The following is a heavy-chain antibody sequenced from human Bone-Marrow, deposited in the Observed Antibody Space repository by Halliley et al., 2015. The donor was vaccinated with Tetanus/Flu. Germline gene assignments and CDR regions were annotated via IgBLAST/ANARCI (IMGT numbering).Heavy chain of an antibody. CDR3: TTGGGWLPDY. D-gene: IGHD6-19*01. V-gene: IGHV4-61*03. Sequence: GKGLEWIGFSHYTDSTNSTPPLKGRVTISADTSKTHFSLKLTSVTAADTAVYYCTTGGGWLPDYWGQGTLVTVSS. CDR2: SHYTDST. J-gene: IGHJ4*02.